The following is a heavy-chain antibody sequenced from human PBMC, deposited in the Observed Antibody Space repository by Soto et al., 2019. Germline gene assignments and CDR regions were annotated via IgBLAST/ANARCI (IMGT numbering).Heavy chain of an antibody. Sequence: EVQLVESGGGLVQPGGSLRLSCAASGFTFSSYWMSWVRQAPGKGLEWVANIKQDGSEKYYVDPVKGRFTISRDNAKNSLYLQMNSLRAEDTAVYYCARERDIVLMVYADAFDIWGQGTMVTVSS. CDR2: IKQDGSEK. CDR3: ARERDIVLMVYADAFDI. V-gene: IGHV3-7*01. CDR1: GFTFSSYW. D-gene: IGHD2-8*01. J-gene: IGHJ3*02.